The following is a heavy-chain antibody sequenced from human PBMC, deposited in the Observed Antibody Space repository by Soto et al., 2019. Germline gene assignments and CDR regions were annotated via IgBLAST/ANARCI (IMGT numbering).Heavy chain of an antibody. V-gene: IGHV2-5*02. CDR1: GFSLSTTGVG. CDR3: AHRLDYRSNCNAGYFDY. D-gene: IGHD4-4*01. Sequence: QITLKESGPTLVKPTETLTLTCSFSGFSLSTTGVGVGWIRQPPGKALERLVLIYWDDDKRYSPSLSSRLTITKDTSKNEVVLTMTNMDPVDTATYYCAHRLDYRSNCNAGYFDYWGQGTLVTVSS. J-gene: IGHJ4*02. CDR2: IYWDDDK.